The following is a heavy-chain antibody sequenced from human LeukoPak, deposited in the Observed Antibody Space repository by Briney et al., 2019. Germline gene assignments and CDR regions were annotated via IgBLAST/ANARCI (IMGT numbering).Heavy chain of an antibody. CDR2: IKQDGSEK. J-gene: IGHJ6*03. V-gene: IGHV3-7*01. CDR1: GFTFSSYW. CDR3: ARDKGSSSSGGYYYYMDV. D-gene: IGHD6-6*01. Sequence: GGSLRLSCAASGFTFSSYWMNWVRQAPGKGLEWVANIKQDGSEKYYVDSMKGRFTISRDNAKNTLYLQMNSLRAEDTAVYYCARDKGSSSSGGYYYYMDVWGKGTTVTVSS.